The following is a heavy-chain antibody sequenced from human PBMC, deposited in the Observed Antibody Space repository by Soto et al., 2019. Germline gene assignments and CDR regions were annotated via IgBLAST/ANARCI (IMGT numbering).Heavy chain of an antibody. CDR1: GFTFSSYG. CDR3: AKDSAAMTTVTTDAFDI. Sequence: QVQLVESGGGVVQPGRSLRLSCAASGFTFSSYGMHWVRQAPGKGLEWVAVISYDGSNKYYADSVKGRFTISRDNSKNTLYLQMNSLRAEDTAVYYCAKDSAAMTTVTTDAFDIWGQGTMVTVSS. V-gene: IGHV3-30*18. D-gene: IGHD4-17*01. CDR2: ISYDGSNK. J-gene: IGHJ3*02.